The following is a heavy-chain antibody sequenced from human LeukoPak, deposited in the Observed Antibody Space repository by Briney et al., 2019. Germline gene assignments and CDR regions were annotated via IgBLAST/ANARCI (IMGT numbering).Heavy chain of an antibody. CDR2: INPNSGGT. CDR3: ARGTEAALEDWNWEKTFDY. CDR1: GYTFTGYY. J-gene: IGHJ4*02. V-gene: IGHV1-2*02. D-gene: IGHD1-7*01. Sequence: GASVKVSCKASGYTFTGYYMHWVRQAPGQGLEWMGWINPNSGGTNYAQKFQGRVTMTRDTSISTAYMELSRLRSDDTAVYYCARGTEAALEDWNWEKTFDYWGQGTLVTVSS.